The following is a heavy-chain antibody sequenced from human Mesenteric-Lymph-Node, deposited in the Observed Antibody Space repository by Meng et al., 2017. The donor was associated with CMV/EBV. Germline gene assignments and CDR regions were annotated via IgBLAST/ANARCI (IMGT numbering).Heavy chain of an antibody. CDR3: ARSTLLGRYYFDY. V-gene: IGHV3-9*01. D-gene: IGHD3-10*01. CDR2: ISWNSAAI. Sequence: SLKISCAASGFNFDDFAMHWVRQAPGKGLEWVSGISWNSAAIVYADSVKGRFTISRDNAKNSLYLQMDSLRAEDTAVYYCARSTLLGRYYFDYWGQGTLVTVSS. CDR1: GFNFDDFA. J-gene: IGHJ4*02.